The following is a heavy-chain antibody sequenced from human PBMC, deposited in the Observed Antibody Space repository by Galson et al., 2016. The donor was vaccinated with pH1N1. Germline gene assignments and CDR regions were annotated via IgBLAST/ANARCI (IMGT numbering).Heavy chain of an antibody. V-gene: IGHV3-23*01. CDR2: ISGRGGTT. J-gene: IGHJ4*02. Sequence: SLRLSCAASGFTFSSYAMTWVRQAPGKGLEWVSTISGRGGTTNYADSVKGRFTISRDNVKNTVFLQMNSLRAEDTAIYYFATQRRGVVLLTTQLDYWGQGTLVTVS. CDR3: ATQRRGVVLLTTQLDY. D-gene: IGHD3-10*01. CDR1: GFTFSSYA.